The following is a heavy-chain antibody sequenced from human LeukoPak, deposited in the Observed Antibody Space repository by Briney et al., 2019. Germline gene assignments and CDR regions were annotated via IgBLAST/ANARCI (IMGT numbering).Heavy chain of an antibody. J-gene: IGHJ4*02. V-gene: IGHV3-23*01. CDR1: GFTFSSYA. D-gene: IGHD3-22*01. CDR3: AKADLGHYYDSSGYYPPLYFDY. CDR2: ISGSGGST. Sequence: GGSLRLSCAASGFTFSSYAMSWVRQAPGKGLEWVSAISGSGGSTYYADSVKGRFTISRDNSKNTLYLQMKSLRAEDTAVYYCAKADLGHYYDSSGYYPPLYFDYWGQGTLVTVSS.